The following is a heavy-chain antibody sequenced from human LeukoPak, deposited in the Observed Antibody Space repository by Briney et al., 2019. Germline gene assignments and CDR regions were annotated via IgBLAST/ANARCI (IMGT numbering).Heavy chain of an antibody. CDR1: GYTFTSYY. V-gene: IGHV1-46*01. D-gene: IGHD6-19*01. J-gene: IGHJ4*02. Sequence: ASVKGACKASGYTFTSYYMHWVRQAPGQGLEWMGIINPSGGSTSYAQKFQGRVTMTRDTSTSTVYMELSSLRSEDTAVYYCAREDSSGWYYFDYWGQGTLVTVSS. CDR2: INPSGGST. CDR3: AREDSSGWYYFDY.